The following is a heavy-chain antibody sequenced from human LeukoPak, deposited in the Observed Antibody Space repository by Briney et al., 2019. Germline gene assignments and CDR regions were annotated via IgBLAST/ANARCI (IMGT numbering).Heavy chain of an antibody. J-gene: IGHJ4*01. D-gene: IGHD3-9*01. Sequence: GSLRLSCAASGFTFSSYSMNWVRQAPGKGLEWVSSISSSSSYIYYADSVKGRFTISRDNAKNSLYLQMNSLRAEDTAVYYCARGLQGYYDSLTGYYRGRYYFDYRGHGTLVNVSS. V-gene: IGHV3-21*01. CDR3: ARGLQGYYDSLTGYYRGRYYFDY. CDR1: GFTFSSYS. CDR2: ISSSSSYI.